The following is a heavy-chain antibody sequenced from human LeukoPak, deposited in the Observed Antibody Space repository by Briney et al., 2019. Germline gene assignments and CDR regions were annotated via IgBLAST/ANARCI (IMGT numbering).Heavy chain of an antibody. CDR3: ARVASGSYFSDY. Sequence: SETLSLTCAVYGGSFSGYYWSWTRQPPGKGLEWIGEINHSGSTNYNPSLKSRVTISVDTSKNQFSLKLSSVTAADTAVYYCARVASGSYFSDYWGQGTLVTVSS. D-gene: IGHD1-26*01. CDR1: GGSFSGYY. CDR2: INHSGST. V-gene: IGHV4-34*01. J-gene: IGHJ4*02.